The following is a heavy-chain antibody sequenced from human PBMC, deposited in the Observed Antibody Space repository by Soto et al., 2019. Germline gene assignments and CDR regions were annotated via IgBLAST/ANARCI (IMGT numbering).Heavy chain of an antibody. Sequence: QVQLVESGGGVVQPGRSLRLSCAASGFTFSSYGMHWVRQAPGKGLEWVTLISFDGRDEYYADSVKGRFTISRDNSKNMLYLQMNSLRPEDTAVYYCAKGPHWNASAPFDYWGQGTLVTVSS. D-gene: IGHD1-1*01. CDR1: GFTFSSYG. J-gene: IGHJ4*02. CDR3: AKGPHWNASAPFDY. V-gene: IGHV3-30*18. CDR2: ISFDGRDE.